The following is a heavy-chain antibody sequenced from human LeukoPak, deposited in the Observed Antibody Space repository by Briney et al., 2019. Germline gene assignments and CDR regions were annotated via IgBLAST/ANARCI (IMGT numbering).Heavy chain of an antibody. CDR1: RFTSSAYD. V-gene: IGHV3-13*01. D-gene: IGHD2-15*01. J-gene: IGHJ4*02. Sequence: GGSPRLSCAASRFTSSAYDFHCVRQPTGKGLEWVSAIGPTGDTYYGGSVRGRFTISREHAKNSFYLQMNNLRAGDTGVYYCARDHCSGGRCYSDFWGQGTLVTVSS. CDR2: IGPTGDT. CDR3: ARDHCSGGRCYSDF.